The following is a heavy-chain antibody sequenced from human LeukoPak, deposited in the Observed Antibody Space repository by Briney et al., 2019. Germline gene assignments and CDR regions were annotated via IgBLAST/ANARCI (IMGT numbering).Heavy chain of an antibody. CDR3: ARLPEHYDSSGFDY. J-gene: IGHJ4*02. Sequence: SETLSLTCAVYGGSFSGYYWSWIRQPPGKGLEWIGYIYYSGSTYYNPSLKSRVTISVDTSKNQFSLKLSSVTAADTAVYYCARLPEHYDSSGFDYWGQGTLVTASS. CDR2: IYYSGST. CDR1: GGSFSGYY. D-gene: IGHD3-22*01. V-gene: IGHV4-30-4*01.